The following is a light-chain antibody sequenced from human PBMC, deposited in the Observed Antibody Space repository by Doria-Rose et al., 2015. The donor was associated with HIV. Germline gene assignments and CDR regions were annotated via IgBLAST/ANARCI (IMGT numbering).Light chain of an antibody. CDR1: QSLLHSNGYNY. CDR2: LGS. CDR3: RQALQTPRT. Sequence: PLSLPVTPGEPASISCRSNQSLLHSNGYNYFDWYLQKPGQSPQLLIYLGSNRASGVPDRFSGSGSGTDFTLKISRVEAEDVGIYYCRQALQTPRTFGQGTKLEIK. J-gene: IGKJ2*01. V-gene: IGKV2-28*01.